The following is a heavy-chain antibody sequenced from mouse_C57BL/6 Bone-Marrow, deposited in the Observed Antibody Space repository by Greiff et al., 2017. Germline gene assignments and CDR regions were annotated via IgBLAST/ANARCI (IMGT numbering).Heavy chain of an antibody. Sequence: VQLQQSGAELARPGASVKLSCKASGYTFTSYGISWVKQRTGQGLEWIGEIYPRSGNTYYNEKFKGKATLTAAKSSSTAYMELRSLTSEDSAVYFCARSGYYSNVDFDYWGQGTTLTVSS. CDR3: ARSGYYSNVDFDY. J-gene: IGHJ2*01. CDR1: GYTFTSYG. CDR2: IYPRSGNT. V-gene: IGHV1-81*01. D-gene: IGHD2-5*01.